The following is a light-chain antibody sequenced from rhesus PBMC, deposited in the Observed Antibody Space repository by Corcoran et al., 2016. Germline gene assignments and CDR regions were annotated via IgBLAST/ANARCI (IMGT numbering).Light chain of an antibody. Sequence: DIQMTQSPSSLSESVGDRVTTTCRASQDNSNWLAWYQQKPGKAPKLLIFRASNLETGVPSRFSGSGSGTDFNLTISSLQPDKIANNNYQQHDNSPWTFGRRTKVDIK. J-gene: IGKJ1*01. CDR3: QQHDNSPWT. CDR2: RAS. V-gene: IGKV1-69*01. CDR1: QDNSNW.